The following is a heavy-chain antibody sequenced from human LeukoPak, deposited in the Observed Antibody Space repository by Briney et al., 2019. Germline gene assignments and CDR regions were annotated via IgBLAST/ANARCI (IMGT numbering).Heavy chain of an antibody. V-gene: IGHV1-8*01. D-gene: IGHD4-17*01. J-gene: IGHJ6*02. CDR1: GYTFTSYD. CDR3: ARVRDYGDYIYGMDV. CDR2: MNPNSGNT. Sequence: ASVKVSCKASGYTFTSYDINWVRQATGQGLEWMGWMNPNSGNTGYAQKFQGRVTMTRNTSISTAYVELSSLRSEDTAVYCCARVRDYGDYIYGMDVWGQGTTVTVSS.